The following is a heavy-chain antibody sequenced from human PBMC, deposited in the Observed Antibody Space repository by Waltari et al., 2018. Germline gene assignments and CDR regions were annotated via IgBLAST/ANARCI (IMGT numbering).Heavy chain of an antibody. Sequence: QVQLVQSGAEVKKPGASVKVSCKASGYTFTGYYMHWVRQAPGQGLEWMGRINPTMGGTNYAQKVQGRCTMTRDTAISTAYMGRSRLRADDTAVYYCAGGGGWDFDYWGQGTLVTVSS. D-gene: IGHD6-19*01. CDR1: GYTFTGYY. CDR2: INPTMGGT. CDR3: AGGGGWDFDY. V-gene: IGHV1-2*06. J-gene: IGHJ4*02.